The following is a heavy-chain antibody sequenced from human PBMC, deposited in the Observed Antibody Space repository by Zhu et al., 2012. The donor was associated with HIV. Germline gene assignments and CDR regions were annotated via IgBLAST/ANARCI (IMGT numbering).Heavy chain of an antibody. CDR1: GGSISSSSYY. V-gene: IGHV4-39*01. Sequence: QVQLQESGPGLVKPSETLSLTCTVSGGSISSSSYYWGWIRQPPGKGLEWIGSIYYSGSTYYNPSLKSRVTISVDTSKNQFSLKLSSVTAADTAVYYCATTSMVREAVTAIPGLDYWGQGTLGHRLL. CDR2: IYYSGST. D-gene: IGHD2-21*02. J-gene: IGHJ4*02. CDR3: ATTSMVREAVTAIPGLDY.